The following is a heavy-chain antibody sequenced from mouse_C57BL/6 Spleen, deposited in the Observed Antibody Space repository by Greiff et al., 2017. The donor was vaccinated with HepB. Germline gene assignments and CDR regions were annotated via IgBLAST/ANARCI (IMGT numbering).Heavy chain of an antibody. D-gene: IGHD2-3*01. CDR1: GYTFTSYW. CDR3: ARSSYDGDYPFAY. J-gene: IGHJ3*01. CDR2: IDPSDSET. V-gene: IGHV1-52*01. Sequence: QVQLQQPGAELVRPGSSVKLSCKASGYTFTSYWMHWVKQRPIQGLEWIGNIDPSDSETHYNQKFKDKATLTVDKSSSTAYLQLSSLTSEDSAVYYCARSSYDGDYPFAYWGQGTLVTVSA.